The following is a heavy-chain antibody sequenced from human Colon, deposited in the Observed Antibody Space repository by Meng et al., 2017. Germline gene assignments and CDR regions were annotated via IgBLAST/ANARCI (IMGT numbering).Heavy chain of an antibody. CDR2: ISGTSRST. Sequence: QMWESGGCLVQRGGSLRLSCAASGFSFSNYTMTWVRQSPGKGLQWVSAISGTSRSTYYADSVRGRFTISRDNSKNTLYLQMNSLRPEDTAIYYCAKEGGRGLDFEYWGQGTLVTVSS. V-gene: IGHV3-23*01. CDR1: GFSFSNYT. CDR3: AKEGGRGLDFEY. J-gene: IGHJ4*02. D-gene: IGHD6-25*01.